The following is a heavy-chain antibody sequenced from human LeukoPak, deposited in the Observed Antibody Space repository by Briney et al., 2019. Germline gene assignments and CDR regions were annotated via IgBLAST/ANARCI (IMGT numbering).Heavy chain of an antibody. V-gene: IGHV3-23*01. D-gene: IGHD5-24*01. CDR2: IRADAVTT. CDR3: VKDDGWVQYAN. Sequence: GGSLRLSCAPSGFIFSHRGMNWVRQAPGKGLEWVSGIRADAVTTYYADSVKGRFIISRDNSKNTVYLQMNSLSAEDAAVYYCVKDDGWVQYANWGQGTLVTVSS. CDR1: GFIFSHRG. J-gene: IGHJ4*02.